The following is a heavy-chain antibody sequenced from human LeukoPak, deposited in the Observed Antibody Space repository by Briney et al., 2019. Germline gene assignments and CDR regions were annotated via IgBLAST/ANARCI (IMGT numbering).Heavy chain of an antibody. CDR2: INWNGGST. D-gene: IGHD2-15*01. V-gene: IGHV3-20*04. Sequence: RPGGSLRLSCAASGFTFDDYGMSWVRQAPGKGLEWVSGINWNGGSTGYADSVKGRFTISRDSAKNSLYLQMNSLRAEDTALYYCARDGGTGYCSGGSCYLLAPVGDYWGQGTLVTVSS. CDR1: GFTFDDYG. J-gene: IGHJ4*02. CDR3: ARDGGTGYCSGGSCYLLAPVGDY.